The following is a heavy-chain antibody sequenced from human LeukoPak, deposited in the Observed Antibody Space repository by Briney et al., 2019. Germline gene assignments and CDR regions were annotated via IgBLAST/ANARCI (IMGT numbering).Heavy chain of an antibody. CDR1: GFTFSSYW. CDR2: ISGDGRNI. J-gene: IGHJ6*03. D-gene: IGHD4-23*01. V-gene: IGHV3-74*01. Sequence: PGGSLRLSCMASGFTFSSYWMHWVRQDPRKGLVWVSRISGDGRNINYADSVRGRFTISRDNAKNTLYLQMNTLRVEDTAVYYCAGDRWNYYFMDVWGKGTTVTVSS. CDR3: AGDRWNYYFMDV.